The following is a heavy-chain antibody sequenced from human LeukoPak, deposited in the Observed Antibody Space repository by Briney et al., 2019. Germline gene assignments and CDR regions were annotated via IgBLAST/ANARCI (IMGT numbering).Heavy chain of an antibody. CDR2: ISYDESNK. Sequence: GGSLRLSCAASGFTLSSYAMPWVRQAPGKGLEWVAVISYDESNKYYADSVKGRFTISRDNSKNTLYLQMNSLRAEDTAVYYCARDPYFDYWGQGTLVTVSS. V-gene: IGHV3-30-3*01. CDR1: GFTLSSYA. CDR3: ARDPYFDY. J-gene: IGHJ4*02.